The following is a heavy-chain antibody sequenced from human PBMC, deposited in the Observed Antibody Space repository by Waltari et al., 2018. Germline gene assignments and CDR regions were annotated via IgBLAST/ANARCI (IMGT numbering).Heavy chain of an antibody. J-gene: IGHJ3*02. CDR1: GGSISSSSYY. Sequence: QLQLQESGPGLVKPSETLSLTCTVSGGSISSSSYYWGWIRQPPGKGLEWIGSIYYSGSTYYNPSLKSRGTISVNTSKNQFSLKLSSVTAADTAVYYCARSRYDYVWGSYRPGDAFDIWGQGTMVTVSS. CDR3: ARSRYDYVWGSYRPGDAFDI. CDR2: IYYSGST. V-gene: IGHV4-39*01. D-gene: IGHD3-16*02.